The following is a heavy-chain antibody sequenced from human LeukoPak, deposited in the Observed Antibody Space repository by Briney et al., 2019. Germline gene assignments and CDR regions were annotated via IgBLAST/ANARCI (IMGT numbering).Heavy chain of an antibody. Sequence: GGSLRLSCAASGFTFSSYGMHWVRQAPGKGLEWVAFIRYDGSNKYYADSVKGRFTISRDNPKNTLYLQMNSLRAEDTAVYYCAKDKGFLEWLMEYYFDYWGQGTLVTVSS. D-gene: IGHD3-3*01. J-gene: IGHJ4*02. V-gene: IGHV3-30*02. CDR2: IRYDGSNK. CDR1: GFTFSSYG. CDR3: AKDKGFLEWLMEYYFDY.